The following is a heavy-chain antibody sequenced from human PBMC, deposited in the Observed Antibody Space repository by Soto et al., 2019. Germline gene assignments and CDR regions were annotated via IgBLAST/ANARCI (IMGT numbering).Heavy chain of an antibody. J-gene: IGHJ1*01. CDR2: IKSKADGGTT. Sequence: GGSLRLSCAASGFSFNDAWMNWVRQAPGKGLEWVGRIKSKADGGTTDYAAPVKGRFTISRDDSENTLHLQMNSLKTEDTAVYYCTTDWESHSYWGQGTLVTVSS. V-gene: IGHV3-15*07. D-gene: IGHD3-16*01. CDR3: TTDWESHSY. CDR1: GFSFNDAW.